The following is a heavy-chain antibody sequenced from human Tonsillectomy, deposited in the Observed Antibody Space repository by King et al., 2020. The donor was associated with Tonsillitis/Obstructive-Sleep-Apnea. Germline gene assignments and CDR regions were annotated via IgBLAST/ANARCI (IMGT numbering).Heavy chain of an antibody. CDR2: IYSGGST. J-gene: IGHJ4*02. CDR1: GFTVSSNY. Sequence: EVQLVESGGGLVQPGGSLRLSCAASGFTVSSNYMSWVRQAPGKGLEWVSIIYSGGSTYYADSVKGRFTISRDNSKNRLYLQMNSLRAEDTAVYYCASGPNWGSPFDYWGQGTLVTVSS. D-gene: IGHD7-27*01. CDR3: ASGPNWGSPFDY. V-gene: IGHV3-66*01.